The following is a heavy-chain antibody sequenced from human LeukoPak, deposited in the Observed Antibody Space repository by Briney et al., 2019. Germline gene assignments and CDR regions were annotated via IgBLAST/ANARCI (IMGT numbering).Heavy chain of an antibody. CDR2: ISSSSSYI. Sequence: PGGSLRLSCAASRFTFSSYSMNWVRQAPGKGLEWVSSISSSSSYIYYADSVKGRFTISRDNAKNSLYLQMNSLRAEDTAVYYCARVLATYYYGSGSYQTYAFDIWGQGTMVTVSS. CDR1: RFTFSSYS. V-gene: IGHV3-21*01. J-gene: IGHJ3*02. D-gene: IGHD3-10*01. CDR3: ARVLATYYYGSGSYQTYAFDI.